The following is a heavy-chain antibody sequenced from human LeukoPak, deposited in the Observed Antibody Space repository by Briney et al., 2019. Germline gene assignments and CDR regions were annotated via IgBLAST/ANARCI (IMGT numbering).Heavy chain of an antibody. CDR3: ARVGTVLDGGY. V-gene: IGHV1-69*04. CDR1: GGTFSSYA. Sequence: ASVKLSCKASGGTFSSYAISWVRQAPGQGLEWMGRIIPILGIANYAQKFQGRVTITADKSTSTAYMELRSLRSEDTAVYYCARVGTVLDGGYWGQGILVTVSS. J-gene: IGHJ4*02. D-gene: IGHD1-7*01. CDR2: IIPILGIA.